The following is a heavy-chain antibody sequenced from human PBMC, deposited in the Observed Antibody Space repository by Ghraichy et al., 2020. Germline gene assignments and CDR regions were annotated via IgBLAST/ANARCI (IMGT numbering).Heavy chain of an antibody. Sequence: SETLSLTCTVSGDSISGYYWSWIRQPAEKGLEWIGHIYSSGATNYNPSLRSRVTISLDTSKNQFSLKLNSVTAADTAVYYCARFVGGSSGAYFWGYTLYDPGRQAILAISSS. CDR2: IYSSGAT. D-gene: IGHD3-16*01. CDR3: ARFVGGSSGAYFWGYTLYDP. V-gene: IGHV4-4*09. CDR1: GDSISGYY. J-gene: IGHJ5*02.